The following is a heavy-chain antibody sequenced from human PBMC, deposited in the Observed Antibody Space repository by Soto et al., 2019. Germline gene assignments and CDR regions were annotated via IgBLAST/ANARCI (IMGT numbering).Heavy chain of an antibody. J-gene: IGHJ4*02. CDR2: IWYDGSNK. CDR1: GFTFSSYG. D-gene: IGHD3-10*01. CDR3: ARALRAGFGESLFDY. Sequence: QVQLVESGGGVVQPGRSLRLSCAASGFTFSSYGMHWVRQAPSKGLEWVAVIWYDGSNKYYADSVKGRFTISRDNSKNTLYLQMNSLRAEDTAAYYCARALRAGFGESLFDYWGQGTLVTVSS. V-gene: IGHV3-33*01.